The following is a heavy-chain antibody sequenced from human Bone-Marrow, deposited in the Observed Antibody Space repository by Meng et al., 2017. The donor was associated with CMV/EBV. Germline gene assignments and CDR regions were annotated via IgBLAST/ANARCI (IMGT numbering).Heavy chain of an antibody. D-gene: IGHD5-12*01. Sequence: GGSLRLSCAASGFTFSSYSMNWVRQAPGKGLEWVSSISSSSSYIYYADSVKGRFTISRDNAKNSLYLQMNSLRAEDTAVYYCARGPSRKWIRYGMDVWGQGTTVTVSS. CDR3: ARGPSRKWIRYGMDV. V-gene: IGHV3-21*01. CDR2: ISSSSSYI. CDR1: GFTFSSYS. J-gene: IGHJ6*02.